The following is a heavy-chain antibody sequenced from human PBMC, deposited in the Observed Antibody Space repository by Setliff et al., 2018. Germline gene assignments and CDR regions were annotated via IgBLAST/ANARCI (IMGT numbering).Heavy chain of an antibody. V-gene: IGHV1-2*02. Sequence: ASVKVSCKASGYTFTAYYMRWVRQAPGQGLEWMGWINPGSGSTNLAQRFQGSVTMTRDTSISTAYMELSSLRSDDTAVYYCARFSGHNYGSFDSWGQGTPVTVSS. CDR3: ARFSGHNYGSFDS. D-gene: IGHD5-18*01. J-gene: IGHJ4*02. CDR2: INPGSGST. CDR1: GYTFTAYY.